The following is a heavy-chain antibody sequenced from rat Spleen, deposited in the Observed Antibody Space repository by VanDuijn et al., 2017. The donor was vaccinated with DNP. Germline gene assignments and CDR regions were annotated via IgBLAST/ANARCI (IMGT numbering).Heavy chain of an antibody. CDR2: ISYDGSDT. CDR1: RITFSDHN. CDR3: AGRPPPTRGPFDY. J-gene: IGHJ2*01. D-gene: IGHD1-4*01. Sequence: EVQLVESGGGLVQPGRSLKLSCAVSRITFSDHNMAWVRQAPKKGLEWVATISYDGSDTYYRDSVKGRFTMSRDNAKSTLYLQMDSLRSEDTATYYCAGRPPPTRGPFDYWGQGVTVTVSS. V-gene: IGHV5-7*01.